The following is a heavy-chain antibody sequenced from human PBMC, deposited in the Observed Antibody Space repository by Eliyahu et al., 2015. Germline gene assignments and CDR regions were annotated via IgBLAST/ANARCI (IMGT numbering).Heavy chain of an antibody. J-gene: IGHJ4*02. D-gene: IGHD4-23*01. V-gene: IGHV3-33*01. Sequence: GKGLEWVAVIWYDGSNRFYADSVKGRFTISRDNFKNTLYLQMDSLRGEDTAVYYCARDIGDRERVTLDYWGQGTLVTVSS. CDR3: ARDIGDRERVTLDY. CDR2: IWYDGSNR.